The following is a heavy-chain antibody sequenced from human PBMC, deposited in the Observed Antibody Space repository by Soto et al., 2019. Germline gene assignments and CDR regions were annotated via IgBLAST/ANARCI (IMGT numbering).Heavy chain of an antibody. CDR2: IKSKTDGGTT. CDR3: TTDSLVLRFLEWAFDP. V-gene: IGHV3-15*01. J-gene: IGHJ5*02. CDR1: RFTFSNAW. Sequence: EVQLVESGGGLVKPGGSLRLSCASSRFTFSNAWMSWVRQAPGKGLEWVGRIKSKTDGGTTDYAAPVKGRFTISRDDSKNTLYLQMNSLKPKDTAVYYCTTDSLVLRFLEWAFDPWGQGTLVTVSS. D-gene: IGHD3-3*01.